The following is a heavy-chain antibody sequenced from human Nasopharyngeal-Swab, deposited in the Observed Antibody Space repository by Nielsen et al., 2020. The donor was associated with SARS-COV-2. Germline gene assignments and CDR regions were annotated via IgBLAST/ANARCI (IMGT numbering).Heavy chain of an antibody. CDR1: GGPISNYY. Sequence: SETLSLTCTVSGGPISNYYWSWIRQPPGKGLERIGYISYTGSTNYNPSLKSRVTISVDTSKNQFSLKLSSVTAADTAVYYCARQGPDDSSGYYYYYYGMDVWGQGTTVTVSS. CDR2: ISYTGST. D-gene: IGHD3-22*01. J-gene: IGHJ6*02. V-gene: IGHV4-59*08. CDR3: ARQGPDDSSGYYYYYYGMDV.